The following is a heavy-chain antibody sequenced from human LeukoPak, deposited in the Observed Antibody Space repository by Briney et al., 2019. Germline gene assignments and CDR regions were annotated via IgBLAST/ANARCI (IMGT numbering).Heavy chain of an antibody. Sequence: SETLSLTCTVSGGSISSSSYYWGWIRQPPGKGLEWIGSVYYSGSTYYNPSLKSRITISVDTSKNQFSLKLSSVTAADTAVYYCARAGDAYSSTPFDYWGQGTLVTVSS. CDR3: ARAGDAYSSTPFDY. V-gene: IGHV4-39*07. CDR1: GGSISSSSYY. CDR2: VYYSGST. D-gene: IGHD6-13*01. J-gene: IGHJ4*02.